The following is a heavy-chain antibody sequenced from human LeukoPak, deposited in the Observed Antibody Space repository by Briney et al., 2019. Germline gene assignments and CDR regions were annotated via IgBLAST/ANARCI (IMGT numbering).Heavy chain of an antibody. CDR1: GYTFTTYY. J-gene: IGHJ4*02. CDR2: INPSGGST. D-gene: IGHD3-22*01. CDR3: ARYLYSSGYYVQGPWDY. V-gene: IGHV1-46*01. Sequence: ASVKVSCKASGYTFTTYYMHWVRQAPGQGLEWMGMINPSGGSTSYAQKFQGRVTMTRGTSTSTVYMELSSLRSEGTAVYYCARYLYSSGYYVQGPWDYWGQGTLVTVSS.